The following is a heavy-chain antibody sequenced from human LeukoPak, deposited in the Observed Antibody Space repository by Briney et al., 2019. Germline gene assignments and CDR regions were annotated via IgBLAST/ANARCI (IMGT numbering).Heavy chain of an antibody. Sequence: GASVKVSCKASGYTFTSYDINWVRQATGQGREGMGWMNPNSGNTGYAQKFQGRVTMTRNTSISTAYMELSSLRSEDTAVYYCARVSSGSYYYYYYYGMDVWGQGTTVTVSS. CDR1: GYTFTSYD. J-gene: IGHJ6*02. CDR2: MNPNSGNT. D-gene: IGHD3-10*01. CDR3: ARVSSGSYYYYYYYGMDV. V-gene: IGHV1-8*01.